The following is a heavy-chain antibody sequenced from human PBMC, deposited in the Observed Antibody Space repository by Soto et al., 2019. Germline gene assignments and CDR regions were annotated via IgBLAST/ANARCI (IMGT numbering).Heavy chain of an antibody. D-gene: IGHD3-9*01. CDR2: ISSTSSAR. V-gene: IGHV3-48*02. Sequence: PSCAASGFTFSVHSMNWVRRAPGKGLEWVSYISSTSSARYYADSVRGRFTISRDNVKYSLYLQMNSLTDEDTAVYYCARDSDIYYGMDVWGQGTTVTVSS. CDR1: GFTFSVHS. CDR3: ARDSDIYYGMDV. J-gene: IGHJ6*02.